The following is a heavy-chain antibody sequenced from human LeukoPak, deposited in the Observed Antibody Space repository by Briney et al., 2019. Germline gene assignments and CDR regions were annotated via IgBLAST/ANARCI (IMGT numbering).Heavy chain of an antibody. Sequence: SETLSLTCVVSGGSITNTNYWTWVRQPPGKGLEWIGEVNLQGSTNYNPSLMGRVAISVDTYENHISLQLTSVTAADTAVYYCAREGGPYRPLHYSGQGTLVTVSS. CDR2: VNLQGST. J-gene: IGHJ4*02. CDR1: GGSITNTNY. CDR3: AREGGPYRPLHY. V-gene: IGHV4-4*02.